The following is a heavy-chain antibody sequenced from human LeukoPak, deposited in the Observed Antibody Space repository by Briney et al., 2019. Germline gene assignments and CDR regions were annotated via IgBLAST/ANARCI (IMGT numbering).Heavy chain of an antibody. Sequence: GGSLRLSCAASGFTFNGSAMHWVGQASGKRLEWVGRIRSKANSYATAYAASVKGRFTISRDDSKNTAYLQMNSLKTEDTAVYYCTPDYYDSSGGDAFDIWGQGTMVTVSS. V-gene: IGHV3-73*01. CDR2: IRSKANSYAT. D-gene: IGHD3-22*01. J-gene: IGHJ3*02. CDR3: TPDYYDSSGGDAFDI. CDR1: GFTFNGSA.